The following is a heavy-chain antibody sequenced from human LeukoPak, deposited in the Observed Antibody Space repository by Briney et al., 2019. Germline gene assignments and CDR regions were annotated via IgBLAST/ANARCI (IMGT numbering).Heavy chain of an antibody. V-gene: IGHV3-23*01. CDR1: GFTFSSYA. Sequence: GGSLRLSCAASGFTFSSYAMHWVRQAPGKGLEWVSGIRGSGEGTHYADSVKGRFTISRDNSKNTLYLQMNSLRAEDTAAYYCAKDPHYDSSGYSFDPWGQGTLVTVSS. J-gene: IGHJ5*02. D-gene: IGHD3-22*01. CDR3: AKDPHYDSSGYSFDP. CDR2: IRGSGEGT.